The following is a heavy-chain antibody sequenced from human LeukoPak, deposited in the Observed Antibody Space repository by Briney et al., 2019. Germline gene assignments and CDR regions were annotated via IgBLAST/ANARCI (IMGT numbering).Heavy chain of an antibody. CDR2: ISSSGSTI. V-gene: IGHV3-48*03. CDR3: ARAQRPWITGTADAFDI. J-gene: IGHJ3*02. D-gene: IGHD1-20*01. CDR1: GFTFSSYE. Sequence: PGGSLRLSCAASGFTFSSYEMNWVRQAPGKGLEWVSYISSSGSTIYYADSVKGRFTISRDNAKNSLYLQMNSLRAEDTAVYYCARAQRPWITGTADAFDIWGQGTMVTVSS.